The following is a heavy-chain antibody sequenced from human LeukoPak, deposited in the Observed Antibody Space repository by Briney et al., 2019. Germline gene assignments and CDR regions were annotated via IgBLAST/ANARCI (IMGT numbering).Heavy chain of an antibody. D-gene: IGHD1-1*01. CDR1: GYTFTSYG. CDR3: ARDSDNWNEFNAFDI. Sequence: ASVKVSCKASGYTFTSYGISWVRQAPGQGLEWMGWISAYNGNTNYAQNLQGRVTTTTDTSTSTGYMELRSLRSDDTAVYYCARDSDNWNEFNAFDIWSQGTMVTVSS. CDR2: ISAYNGNT. V-gene: IGHV1-18*01. J-gene: IGHJ3*02.